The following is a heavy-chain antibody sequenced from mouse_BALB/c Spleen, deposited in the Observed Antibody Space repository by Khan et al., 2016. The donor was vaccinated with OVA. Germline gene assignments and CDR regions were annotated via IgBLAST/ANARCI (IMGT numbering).Heavy chain of an antibody. CDR2: ISSGGDYT. Sequence: EVQLQESGGDLVRPGGSLKLSCAASGFSFSSYSMYWVRQTPDKRLEWVATISSGGDYTYYPDSVKGRFTISRDNAKNTLYLHMSSLKSEDTAIYYCASHLTGSFAYWGQGTLVTVSA. D-gene: IGHD4-1*01. CDR1: GFSFSSYS. J-gene: IGHJ3*01. CDR3: ASHLTGSFAY. V-gene: IGHV5-6*01.